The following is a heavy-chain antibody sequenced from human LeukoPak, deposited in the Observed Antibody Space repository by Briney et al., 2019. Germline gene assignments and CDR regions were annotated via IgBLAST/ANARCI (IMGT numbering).Heavy chain of an antibody. V-gene: IGHV4-59*01. D-gene: IGHD3-22*01. CDR2: IYYSGST. J-gene: IGHJ4*02. CDR1: GGSISSYY. Sequence: SETLSLTCTVSGGSISSYYWSWIRQPPGKGLEWIGSIYYSGSTNYNPSLKSRVTISVDTSKNQFSLKLSSVTAADTAVYYCARQRNYYGSSGYYKRALFDYWGQGTLVTVSS. CDR3: ARQRNYYGSSGYYKRALFDY.